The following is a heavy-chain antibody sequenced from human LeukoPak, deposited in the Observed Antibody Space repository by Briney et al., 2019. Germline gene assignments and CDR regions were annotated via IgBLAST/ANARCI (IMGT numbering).Heavy chain of an antibody. CDR1: GGSISSSSYY. CDR2: IYYSGST. Sequence: PSETLSLTCTVSGGSISSSSYYWGWIRQPPGKGLEWIGSIYYSGSTYYNPSLKSRVTISVDTSKNQFTLKLNSVTAADTAVYYCARRIAAAVKPDNWFDPWGQGTLVTVSS. D-gene: IGHD6-13*01. V-gene: IGHV4-39*01. J-gene: IGHJ5*02. CDR3: ARRIAAAVKPDNWFDP.